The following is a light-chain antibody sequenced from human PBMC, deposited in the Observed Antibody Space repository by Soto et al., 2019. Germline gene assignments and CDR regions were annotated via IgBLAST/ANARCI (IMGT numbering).Light chain of an antibody. CDR3: QQSYSTPLT. CDR1: QSISNY. Sequence: DIQMTQSPSSLSASVGDRVTITCRASQSISNYLNWYQQKPGKAPKFLIHAASHLQSGVPSRFSGSGSGTDFTLTISSLQPEDFATYYCQQSYSTPLTFGRGAKVEIK. CDR2: AAS. V-gene: IGKV1-39*01. J-gene: IGKJ4*01.